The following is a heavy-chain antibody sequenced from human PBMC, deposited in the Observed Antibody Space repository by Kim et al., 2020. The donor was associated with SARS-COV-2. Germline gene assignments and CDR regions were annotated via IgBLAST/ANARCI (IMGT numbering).Heavy chain of an antibody. CDR1: GGSISSYY. J-gene: IGHJ6*02. Sequence: SETLSLTCTVSGGSISSYYWSWIRQPPGKGLEWIGYIYYSGSTNYNPSLKSRVTISVDTSKNQFSLKLSSVTAADTAVYYCARDQGPIQLWSYYYYGMDVWGQGTTVTVSS. D-gene: IGHD5-18*01. CDR2: IYYSGST. CDR3: ARDQGPIQLWSYYYYGMDV. V-gene: IGHV4-59*01.